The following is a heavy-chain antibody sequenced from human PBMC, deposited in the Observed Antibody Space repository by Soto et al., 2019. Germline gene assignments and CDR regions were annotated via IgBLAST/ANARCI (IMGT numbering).Heavy chain of an antibody. CDR1: GFTFTSYG. Sequence: QVQLVQSGAEVKKPGASVKVSCKGSGFTFTSYGVSWVRQAPGQGLEWMGWISAYNGDTNYAQKLQGRITMTTDTSTSTAYMELRSLRSDDTAVYYCARDYGANRDFYDMDVWGQGTTVTVAS. J-gene: IGHJ6*02. V-gene: IGHV1-18*01. D-gene: IGHD4-17*01. CDR3: ARDYGANRDFYDMDV. CDR2: ISAYNGDT.